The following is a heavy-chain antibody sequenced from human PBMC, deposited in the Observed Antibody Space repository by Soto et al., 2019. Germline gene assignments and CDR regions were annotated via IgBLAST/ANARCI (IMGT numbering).Heavy chain of an antibody. D-gene: IGHD2-15*01. CDR3: AREEDIVSYYYYGMDV. CDR2: ISSSSGYI. V-gene: IGHV3-21*01. J-gene: IGHJ6*02. Sequence: PGGSLRLSCAASGFTFSSYSINWVRQAPGKGLEWVSSISSSSGYIYYADSGKGRSTISRDNAKNSLYLQMNSLRAEDTAVYYCAREEDIVSYYYYGMDVWGQGTTVTVSS. CDR1: GFTFSSYS.